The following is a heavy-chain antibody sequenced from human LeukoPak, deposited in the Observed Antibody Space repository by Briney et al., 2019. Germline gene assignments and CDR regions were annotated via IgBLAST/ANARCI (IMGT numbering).Heavy chain of an antibody. V-gene: IGHV4-34*01. D-gene: IGHD6-19*01. CDR2: INHSGST. Sequence: SETLSLTCAVYGGSFSGYYWSWIRQPPGKGLEWIGEINHSGSTNYNPSLKSRVTISVDTSKNQFSLKLSSVTAADTGVYYCASEQWLYWVYWGQGTLVTVSS. CDR3: ASEQWLYWVY. J-gene: IGHJ4*02. CDR1: GGSFSGYY.